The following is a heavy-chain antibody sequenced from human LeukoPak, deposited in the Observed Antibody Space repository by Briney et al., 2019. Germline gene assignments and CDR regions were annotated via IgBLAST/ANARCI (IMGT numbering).Heavy chain of an antibody. CDR1: GGTFSSYA. CDR3: AIVDGDYYYYYMDV. Sequence: SVKVSCKASGGTFSSYAISWVRQAPGQGREWMGRIIPIFGTANYAQKFQGRDTITTDECTSTGYIELRSMRGEDTAVYYCAIVDGDYYYYYMDVWGEGTTVTVSS. J-gene: IGHJ6*03. V-gene: IGHV1-69*05. CDR2: IIPIFGTA.